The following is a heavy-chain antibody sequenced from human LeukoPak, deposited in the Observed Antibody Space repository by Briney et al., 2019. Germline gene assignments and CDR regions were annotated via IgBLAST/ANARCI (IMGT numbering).Heavy chain of an antibody. V-gene: IGHV3-66*01. CDR3: ARVIIISVARWFDP. CDR2: IYSGGST. Sequence: GGSLRLSCAASGFTFSSYAMSWVRQAPGKGLEWVSVIYSGGSTYYADSVKGRFTISRDNSKNTLYLQMNSLRAEDTAVYYCARVIIISVARWFDPWGQGTLVTVSS. CDR1: GFTFSSYA. D-gene: IGHD3-16*02. J-gene: IGHJ5*02.